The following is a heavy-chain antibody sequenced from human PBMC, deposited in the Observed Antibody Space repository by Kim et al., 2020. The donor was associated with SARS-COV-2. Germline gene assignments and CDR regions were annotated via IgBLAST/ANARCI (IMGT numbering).Heavy chain of an antibody. D-gene: IGHD1-26*01. Sequence: SETLSLTCTVSGAFNSDFYWTWIRQAPGKGLEWIGYIHYSGNTNFNPSLKSRITISIDTTRNQFSMKLNSLTAADTAVYYCGRGGNSDAAWRYYIDYWG. V-gene: IGHV4-59*01. CDR1: GAFNSDFY. J-gene: IGHJ4*01. CDR3: GRGGNSDAAWRYYIDY. CDR2: IHYSGNT.